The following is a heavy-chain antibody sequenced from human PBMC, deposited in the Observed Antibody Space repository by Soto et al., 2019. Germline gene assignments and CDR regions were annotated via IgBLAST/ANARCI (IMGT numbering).Heavy chain of an antibody. CDR2: ISYDGSNK. CDR1: GFTFRSYG. V-gene: IGHV3-30*18. Sequence: QVQLEESGGGVVQPGRSLRLSCAASGFTFRSYGMHWVRQAPGKGLEWVALISYDGSNKYYADSVKGRFTISRDNSKNTLYEQVNSLRAEDTAVYYCAKNYYDSSGYSDYWGQGTLVTVSS. J-gene: IGHJ4*02. CDR3: AKNYYDSSGYSDY. D-gene: IGHD3-22*01.